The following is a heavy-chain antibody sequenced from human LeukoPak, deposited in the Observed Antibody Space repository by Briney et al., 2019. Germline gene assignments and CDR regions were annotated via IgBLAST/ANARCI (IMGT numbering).Heavy chain of an antibody. CDR2: ISYDGSNK. J-gene: IGHJ4*02. V-gene: IGHV3-30*18. D-gene: IGHD2-2*01. CDR3: AKDRLVVVPAAMPKARGLFDY. CDR1: GFTFSSYG. Sequence: PGRSLRLSCAASGFTFSSYGMHWVRQAPGKGLERVAVISYDGSNKYYADSVKGRFTISRDNSKNNLYLQMNSLRAEDTAVYYCAKDRLVVVPAAMPKARGLFDYWGQGTLVTVSS.